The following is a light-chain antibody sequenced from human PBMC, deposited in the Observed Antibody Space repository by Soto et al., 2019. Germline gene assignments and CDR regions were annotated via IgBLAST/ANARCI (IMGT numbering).Light chain of an antibody. V-gene: IGKV3-15*01. CDR2: GTS. CDR1: QSVGSN. CDR3: QQRNIWPPVT. J-gene: IGKJ5*01. Sequence: EIVMTQSPATLSVSPGERATLSCRVSQSVGSNLAWYQQKPGQAPRLLIYGTSTRATDIPARFSGSGSGTDFTLTISSLEPEDFAVYYCQQRNIWPPVTFGQGTRLEI.